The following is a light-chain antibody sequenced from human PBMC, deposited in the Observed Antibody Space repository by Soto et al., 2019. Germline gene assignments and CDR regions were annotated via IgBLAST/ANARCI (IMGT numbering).Light chain of an antibody. V-gene: IGLV2-23*02. CDR3: CSYAGSATYVV. CDR1: SSDVGGYNL. J-gene: IGLJ2*01. CDR2: EVT. Sequence: QSVLTQPASVSGSPGQSITISCTGTSSDVGGYNLVSWYQQHPGKAPKLIIYEVTYRPSGISNRFSGSKSGNTASLTISGLQAEDEAEYYCCSYAGSATYVVFGGGTQLTVL.